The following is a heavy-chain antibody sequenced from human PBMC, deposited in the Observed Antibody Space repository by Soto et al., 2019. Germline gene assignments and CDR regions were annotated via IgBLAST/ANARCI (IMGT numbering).Heavy chain of an antibody. CDR3: ARRLRYFDWLPFDY. V-gene: IGHV3-9*01. CDR2: ISWNSGSI. D-gene: IGHD3-9*01. J-gene: IGHJ4*02. Sequence: ESGGGLVQPGRSLRLSCAASGFTFDDYAMHWVRQAPGKGLEWVSGISWNSGSIGYADSVKGRFTISRDNAKNSLYLQMNSLRAEDTALYYCARRLRYFDWLPFDYWGQGTLVTVSS. CDR1: GFTFDDYA.